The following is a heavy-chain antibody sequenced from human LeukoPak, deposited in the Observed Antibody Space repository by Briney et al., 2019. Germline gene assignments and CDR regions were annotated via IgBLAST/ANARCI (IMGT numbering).Heavy chain of an antibody. D-gene: IGHD1-26*01. CDR3: ARDDRYEWELTTDSGYYFDY. CDR2: IIPTFGTA. J-gene: IGHJ4*02. Sequence: GASVKVSCKASGGTFSSYAISWVRQAPGQGLEWMGGIIPTFGTANYAQKFQGRVTITADESTSTAYMELSSLRSEDTAVYYCARDDRYEWELTTDSGYYFDYWGQGTLVTVSS. CDR1: GGTFSSYA. V-gene: IGHV1-69*01.